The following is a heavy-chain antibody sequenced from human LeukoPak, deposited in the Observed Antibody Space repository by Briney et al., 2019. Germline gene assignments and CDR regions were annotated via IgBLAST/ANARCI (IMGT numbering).Heavy chain of an antibody. V-gene: IGHV1-46*01. J-gene: IGHJ4*02. CDR2: IYPRDGST. Sequence: ASVKVSCKASGGTFSSYDISWVRQALGQGLEWMGMIYPRDGSTSYAQNFQGRVTVTRDTSTTTVHMELRGLRSEDTAVYYCARDQEGFDYWGQGTVVTVSS. CDR1: GGTFSSYD. CDR3: ARDQEGFDY.